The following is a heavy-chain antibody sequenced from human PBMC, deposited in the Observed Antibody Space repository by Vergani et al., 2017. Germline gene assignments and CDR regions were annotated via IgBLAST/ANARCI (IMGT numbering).Heavy chain of an antibody. J-gene: IGHJ6*03. CDR1: GYTFTSYG. CDR2: ISAYNGTT. V-gene: IGHV1-18*01. Sequence: QVQLVQSGAEVKKPGASVKVSCKASGYTFTSYGISWVRQVPGQGLEWMGWISAYNGTTNYAQKLQGRVTMTTDTSTSTAYMELRSLRSDDTAVYYCARRQMAAAGKGQYYYMDVWGKGTTVTVSS. CDR3: ARRQMAAAGKGQYYYMDV. D-gene: IGHD6-13*01.